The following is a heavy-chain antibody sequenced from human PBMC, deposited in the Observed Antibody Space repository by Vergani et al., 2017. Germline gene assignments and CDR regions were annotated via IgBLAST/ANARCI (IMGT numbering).Heavy chain of an antibody. V-gene: IGHV3-9*01. CDR1: GFTFDDYA. CDR2: ISWNSGSI. D-gene: IGHD3-10*01. J-gene: IGHJ6*02. CDR3: ATIPFAGSGSYYNADYYGMDV. Sequence: EVQLVESGGGLVQPGRSLRLSCAASGFTFDDYAMHWVRQAPGKGLEWVSGISWNSGSIGYADSVKGRFTISRDNAKNSLYLQMNSLRAEDTALYYCATIPFAGSGSYYNADYYGMDVWGQGTTVTVSS.